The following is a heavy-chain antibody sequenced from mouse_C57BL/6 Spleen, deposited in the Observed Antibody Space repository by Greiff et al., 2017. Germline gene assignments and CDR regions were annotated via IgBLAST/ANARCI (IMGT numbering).Heavy chain of an antibody. V-gene: IGHV1-69*01. D-gene: IGHD1-1*01. CDR2: IDPSDSYT. CDR3: ARIPFIATVVATYYYAMDY. J-gene: IGHJ4*01. Sequence: QVQLQQPGAELVMPGASVKLSCKASGYTFTSYWMHWVKQRPGQGLEWIGEIDPSDSYTNYNQKFKGKSTLTVDKSSSTADMQLSILTSEDSAVYYCARIPFIATVVATYYYAMDYWGQGTSVTVSS. CDR1: GYTFTSYW.